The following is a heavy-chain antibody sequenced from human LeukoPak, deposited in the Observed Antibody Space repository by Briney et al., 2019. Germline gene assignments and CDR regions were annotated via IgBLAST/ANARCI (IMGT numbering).Heavy chain of an antibody. CDR2: IYYTGST. V-gene: IGHV4-59*01. Sequence: SETLSLTCTVSGGSISSYYWSWIRQPPGKGLEWIGYIYYTGSTNYNASLKSRVTISIDTSKSQFSLNLNSVTAADTAVYYCARGGTVVNLSFWGQGTLVTVSS. D-gene: IGHD4-23*01. J-gene: IGHJ4*02. CDR3: ARGGTVVNLSF. CDR1: GGSISSYY.